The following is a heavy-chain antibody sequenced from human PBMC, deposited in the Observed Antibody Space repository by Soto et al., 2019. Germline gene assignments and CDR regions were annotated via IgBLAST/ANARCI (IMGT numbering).Heavy chain of an antibody. Sequence: PSETLSLTCTVSGGSIISYYYNWIRQPAGKGLEWIGRIYSSGSTNYNPSLKSRVTMSVDTSKNQFSLKLSSVTAADTAVYYCARGMCSGGTTCWFWFDPWGQGTLVTVSS. J-gene: IGHJ5*02. CDR1: GGSIISYY. CDR2: IYSSGST. D-gene: IGHD2-15*01. V-gene: IGHV4-4*07. CDR3: ARGMCSGGTTCWFWFDP.